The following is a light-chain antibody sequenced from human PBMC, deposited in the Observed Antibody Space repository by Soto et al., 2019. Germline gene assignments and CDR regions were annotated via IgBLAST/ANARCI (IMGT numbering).Light chain of an antibody. Sequence: EIVLTQSPGTLSLSPGEGATLSCRASQSVSGRYLAWYQQRPGQAPRLLIYGASNRAPDIPDRFSGSGSGTDFTLTISRLEHEDFAVYYCQQYSSSPRTFGQGTKVEIK. J-gene: IGKJ1*01. V-gene: IGKV3-20*01. CDR2: GAS. CDR3: QQYSSSPRT. CDR1: QSVSGRY.